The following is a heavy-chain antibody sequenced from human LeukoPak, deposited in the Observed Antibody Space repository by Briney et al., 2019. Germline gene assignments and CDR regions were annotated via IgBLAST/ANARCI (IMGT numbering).Heavy chain of an antibody. Sequence: SETLSLTCAASGGSISSGGYSWNWIRQPPGKGLEWIGYIYHSGSTYYNPPLKSRVTISVDRSKNQFSLKLSSVTAADTAVYYCARGWLYVNYFDYWGQGTLVTVSS. J-gene: IGHJ4*02. CDR2: IYHSGST. CDR3: ARGWLYVNYFDY. D-gene: IGHD3-22*01. V-gene: IGHV4-30-2*01. CDR1: GGSISSGGYS.